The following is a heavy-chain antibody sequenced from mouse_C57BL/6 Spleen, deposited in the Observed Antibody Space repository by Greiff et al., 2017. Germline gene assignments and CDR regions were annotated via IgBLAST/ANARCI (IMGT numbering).Heavy chain of an antibody. V-gene: IGHV1-69*01. CDR1: GYTFTSYW. Sequence: QVQLQQPGAELVMPGASVKLSCKASGYTFTSYWMHWVKQRPGQGLEWIGEIDPSDSYTNYNQKFKGKSTLTVHKSSSTAYMQLSSLTSEDSAVYYCARGYYGSSLYLDYWGQGTTLTVSS. J-gene: IGHJ2*01. CDR3: ARGYYGSSLYLDY. D-gene: IGHD1-1*01. CDR2: IDPSDSYT.